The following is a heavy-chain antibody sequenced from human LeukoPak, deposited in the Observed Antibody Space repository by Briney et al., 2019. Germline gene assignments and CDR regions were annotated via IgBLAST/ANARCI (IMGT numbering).Heavy chain of an antibody. CDR2: ISAYNGNT. Sequence: ASVKVSCKAPGGSFGRYAIHWVRQAPGQGLEWMGWISAYNGNTNYAQKLQGRVTMTTDTSTSTAYMELRSLRSDDTAVYYCARNSCWYEAFYGMDVWGQGTTVTGSS. CDR3: ARNSCWYEAFYGMDV. D-gene: IGHD6-19*01. J-gene: IGHJ6*02. V-gene: IGHV1-18*01. CDR1: GGSFGRYA.